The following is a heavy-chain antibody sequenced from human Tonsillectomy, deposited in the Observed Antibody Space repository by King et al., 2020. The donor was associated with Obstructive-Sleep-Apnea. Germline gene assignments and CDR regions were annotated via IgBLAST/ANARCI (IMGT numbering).Heavy chain of an antibody. J-gene: IGHJ4*02. CDR1: GGSISSYY. Sequence: VQLQESGPGLVKPSETLSLTCTVSGGSISSYYWSWIRQPPGKGLEWIGYMYYSGSTNYNPSLKSLVTMSVDTSKNQFSLNLSSVTAADTAVYYCARQVWGSGWYEDDYWGQGTLVTVSS. V-gene: IGHV4-59*08. CDR3: ARQVWGSGWYEDDY. CDR2: MYYSGST. D-gene: IGHD6-19*01.